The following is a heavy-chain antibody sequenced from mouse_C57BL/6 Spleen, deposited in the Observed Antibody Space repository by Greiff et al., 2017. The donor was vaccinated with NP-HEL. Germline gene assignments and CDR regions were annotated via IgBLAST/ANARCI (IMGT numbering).Heavy chain of an antibody. J-gene: IGHJ2*01. CDR2: INPYNGGT. Sequence: EVKLQESGPVLVKPGASVKMSCKASGYTFTDYYMNWVKQSHGKSLEWIGVINPYNGGTSYNQKFKGKATLTVDKSSSTAYMELNSLTSEDSAVYYCARNSGSNYEDFDYWGKGTTRTVSS. D-gene: IGHD2-5*01. V-gene: IGHV1-19*01. CDR3: ARNSGSNYEDFDY. CDR1: GYTFTDYY.